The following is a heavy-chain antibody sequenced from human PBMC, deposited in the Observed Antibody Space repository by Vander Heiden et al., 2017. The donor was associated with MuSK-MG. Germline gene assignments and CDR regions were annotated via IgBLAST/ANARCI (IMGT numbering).Heavy chain of an antibody. CDR2: IFPGDYET. CDR1: GYNFATYW. J-gene: IGHJ4*02. Sequence: EVQLVQSGAEVKKPGDSLKISCKGSGYNFATYWIACVRQMPGKGLAGMEIIFPGDYETRNSPPFQGQVTISADKSISTATRQWSSKKAAETAMDYGAGGGGGLDYWGQGTLVTVSS. D-gene: IGHD3-16*01. CDR3: AGGGGGLDY. V-gene: IGHV5-51*03.